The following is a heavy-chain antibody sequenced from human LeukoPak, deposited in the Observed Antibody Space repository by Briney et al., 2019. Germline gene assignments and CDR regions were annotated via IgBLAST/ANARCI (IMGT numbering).Heavy chain of an antibody. D-gene: IGHD4-17*01. CDR2: INHSGNA. J-gene: IGHJ4*02. V-gene: IGHV4-34*01. CDR3: ARGQGTVTTH. CDR1: GGSFSGYY. Sequence: SETLSLTCAVSGGSFSGYYWTRIRQPPGKGLEWIGEINHSGNANYNPSLKSRVTISLDMSENHFSLKLTSVTAADTAVYYCARGQGTVTTHWGQGTLVTVSS.